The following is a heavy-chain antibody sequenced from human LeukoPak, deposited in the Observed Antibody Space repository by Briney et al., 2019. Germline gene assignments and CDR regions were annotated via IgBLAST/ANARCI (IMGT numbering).Heavy chain of an antibody. CDR2: ISGYNGNT. CDR1: GYTFTPYN. J-gene: IGHJ3*02. V-gene: IGHV1-18*01. Sequence: ASVKVSCKASGYTFTPYNINRVRQAPGQGLEWMGWISGYNGNTNYAQKLQGRVTMTSDTSTSTTYMELSSLKSEGTAVYYWASLKNYYDSSGYLVTDAFDIWGRGTMVTVSS. D-gene: IGHD3-22*01. CDR3: ASLKNYYDSSGYLVTDAFDI.